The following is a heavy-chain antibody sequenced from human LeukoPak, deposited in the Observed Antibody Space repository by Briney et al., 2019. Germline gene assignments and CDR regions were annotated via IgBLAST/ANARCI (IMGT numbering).Heavy chain of an antibody. J-gene: IGHJ6*02. CDR1: GFISDDDA. V-gene: IGHV3-9*02. D-gene: IGHD6-13*01. CDR3: AKGSSWWGDYYCYYFMDV. Sequence: GGSLRLSCAASGFISDDDAMHWGRQAPGGGLQWGLGNSCSSGSISYSDSFMGGFTISRDNAKTSLNTQMNSLRAEDTALYYSAKGSSWWGDYYCYYFMDVWGQGNTVTVSS. CDR2: NSCSSGSI.